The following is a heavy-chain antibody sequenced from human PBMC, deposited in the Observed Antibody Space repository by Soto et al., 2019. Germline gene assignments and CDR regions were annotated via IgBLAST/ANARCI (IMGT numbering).Heavy chain of an antibody. CDR3: ARDPEMATIPWFDP. J-gene: IGHJ5*02. CDR1: GFTFSSYG. V-gene: IGHV3-33*01. CDR2: IWYDGSNK. D-gene: IGHD5-12*01. Sequence: LRLSCAASGFTFSSYGMHWVRQAPGKGLEWVAVIWYDGSNKYYADSVKGRFTISRDNSKNTLYLQMNSLRAEDTAVYYCARDPEMATIPWFDPWGQGTLVTVSS.